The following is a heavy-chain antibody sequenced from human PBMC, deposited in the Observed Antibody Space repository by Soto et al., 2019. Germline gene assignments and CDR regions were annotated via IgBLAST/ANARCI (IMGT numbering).Heavy chain of an antibody. J-gene: IGHJ6*02. Sequence: GASVKVSCKASGYTFTSYHIHWVRQAPGQGLEWMGIIDPSGGSTTYAQNFQGRVTTTRDTSTSIVYMELSSLRSEDTAVYYCARGIYYGTDAWGQGTTVTVS. CDR3: ARGIYYGTDA. CDR1: GYTFTSYH. CDR2: IDPSGGST. V-gene: IGHV1-46*01.